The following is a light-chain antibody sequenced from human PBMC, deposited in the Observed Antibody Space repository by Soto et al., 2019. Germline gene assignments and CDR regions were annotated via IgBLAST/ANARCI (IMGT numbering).Light chain of an antibody. V-gene: IGKV3-20*01. J-gene: IGKJ1*01. CDR2: GAS. CDR1: QSVSSN. Sequence: EIVMTQSPATLSVSPGDGATLSCRASQSVSSNLAWYQQKPGQAPRLLISGASNRATGTPDRFRGSGSGTDFTLTITRLEPEDFAVYYCHQYGSAPWTFGQGTKVDIK. CDR3: HQYGSAPWT.